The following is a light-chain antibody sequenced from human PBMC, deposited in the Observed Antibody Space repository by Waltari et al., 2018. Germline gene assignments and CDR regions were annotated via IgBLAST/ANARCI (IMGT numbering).Light chain of an antibody. V-gene: IGKV3-15*01. CDR1: ETVSLN. CDR2: SAS. Sequence: EIVMTQSPATLSASPGERATLSCRASETVSLNLAWYQQKPGQAPRLLIYSASTRASGVPDRFSGSGSGTEFTLTISNLQSEDFAVYYCQQYSYWPPLTFGGGTKVDIK. J-gene: IGKJ4*01. CDR3: QQYSYWPPLT.